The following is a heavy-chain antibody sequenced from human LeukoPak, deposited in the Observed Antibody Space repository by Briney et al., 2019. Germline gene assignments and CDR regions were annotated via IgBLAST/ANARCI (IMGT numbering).Heavy chain of an antibody. CDR1: GYTFTGYY. D-gene: IGHD6-19*01. CDR3: ARGGSSGWYTDY. J-gene: IGHJ4*02. CDR2: INPNSGGT. Sequence: ASVKVSCKASGYTFTGYYMHWVRQAPGQGLEWMGWINPNSGGTNYAQKFRGRVTMTRDTSISTAYMELSRPRSDDTAVYYCARGGSSGWYTDYWGQGTLVTVSS. V-gene: IGHV1-2*02.